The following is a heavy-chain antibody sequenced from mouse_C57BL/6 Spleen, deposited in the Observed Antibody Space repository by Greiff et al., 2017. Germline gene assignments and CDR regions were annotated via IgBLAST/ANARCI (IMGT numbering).Heavy chain of an antibody. Sequence: QVQLQQPGAELVRPGSSVKLSCKASGYTFTSYWMDWVKQRPGQGLEWIGNIYPSDSETHYNQKFKDKATLTVDKSASTAYMQLSSLTSEDSAVYYCARRMPGYFDVWGTGTTVTVSS. CDR1: GYTFTSYW. V-gene: IGHV1-61*01. CDR2: IYPSDSET. J-gene: IGHJ1*03. CDR3: ARRMPGYFDV.